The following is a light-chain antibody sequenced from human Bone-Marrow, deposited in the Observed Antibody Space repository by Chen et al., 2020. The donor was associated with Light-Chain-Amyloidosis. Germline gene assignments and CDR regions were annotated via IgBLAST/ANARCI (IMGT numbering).Light chain of an antibody. CDR2: NNS. Sequence: QSVLTQPPSVSGAPGQRVTIFCTGRGSNIGAGYDVHWYRQLPGTAPKLLIYNNSHRPSGVPDRFSGSKSGTSASLAITGLRSEDEADYYCQSYDRGLSGSVFGGGTKLTVL. J-gene: IGLJ3*02. CDR3: QSYDRGLSGSV. CDR1: GSNIGAGYD. V-gene: IGLV1-40*01.